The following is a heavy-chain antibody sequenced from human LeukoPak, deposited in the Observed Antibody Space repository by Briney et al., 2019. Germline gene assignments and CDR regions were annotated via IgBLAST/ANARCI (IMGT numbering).Heavy chain of an antibody. Sequence: PGGSLRLSCAASGFTLSSYPMNWVRQAQGNGLEWVSVISGSGAATFYGDSVQGRFTISRDNSRDTPYLQMSSLRAEDTAVYYCGKYLQTAVGANDYLGQGTLVTVSS. V-gene: IGHV3-23*01. J-gene: IGHJ4*02. CDR1: GFTLSSYP. CDR3: GKYLQTAVGANDY. CDR2: ISGSGAAT. D-gene: IGHD1-26*01.